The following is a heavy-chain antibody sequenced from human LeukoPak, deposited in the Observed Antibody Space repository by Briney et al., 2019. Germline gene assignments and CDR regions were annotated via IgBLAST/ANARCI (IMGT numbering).Heavy chain of an antibody. D-gene: IGHD6-6*01. CDR3: ARGLGAARPGDY. CDR1: GGSISSGDYY. J-gene: IGHJ4*02. CDR2: IYYSGST. Sequence: PSQTLSLTCTVSGGSISSGDYYWSWIHQPPGKGLEWIGYIYYSGSTYYNPSLKSRVTISVDTSKNQFSLKLSSVTAADTAVYYCARGLGAARPGDYWGQGTLVTVSS. V-gene: IGHV4-30-4*08.